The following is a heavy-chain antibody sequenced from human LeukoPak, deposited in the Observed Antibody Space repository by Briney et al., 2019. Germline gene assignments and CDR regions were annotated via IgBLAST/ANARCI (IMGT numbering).Heavy chain of an antibody. CDR3: ARGGANWNDKGVFDY. CDR2: IYASGTT. D-gene: IGHD1-20*01. J-gene: IGHJ4*02. V-gene: IGHV4-61*02. CDR1: GGTVISGGYY. Sequence: SQTLSLTCTVSGGTVISGGYYWSWIRQPAGKGLEWIGRIYASGTTYYNPSLKSRLTISVDTSKNQFSLILSSVTAADTAVYYCARGGANWNDKGVFDYWGQGTLATVSS.